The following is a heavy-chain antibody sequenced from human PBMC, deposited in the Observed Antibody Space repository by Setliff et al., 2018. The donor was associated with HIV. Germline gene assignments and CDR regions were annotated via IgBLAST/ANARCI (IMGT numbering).Heavy chain of an antibody. V-gene: IGHV4-39*01. Sequence: SETLSLTCTVSGDSMSSDNYFWVWVRQPPGKGLEWMGNIFHSGNTYYSPSLKSRVTMSLDTSMNQFSLKLTSVTAADTALYYCARYRRFADYIDVWGKGTTV. CDR1: GDSMSSDNYF. D-gene: IGHD1-26*01. CDR3: ARYRRFADYIDV. J-gene: IGHJ6*03. CDR2: IFHSGNT.